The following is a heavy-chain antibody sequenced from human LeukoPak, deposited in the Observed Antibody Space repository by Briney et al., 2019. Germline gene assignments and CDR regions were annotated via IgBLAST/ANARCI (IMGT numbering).Heavy chain of an antibody. V-gene: IGHV5-51*01. Sequence: GEPLKISCKGFGYDFSTYWIGWVRQVPGEGLEWMGIIYPADSTTHYSRSFQGQVTISVDKSISTAYLQWSSLKASDTAMYYCACRKYYSTWSDPWGQGTLVTVSS. J-gene: IGHJ5*02. CDR2: IYPADSTT. CDR3: ACRKYYSTWSDP. CDR1: GYDFSTYW. D-gene: IGHD3-10*01.